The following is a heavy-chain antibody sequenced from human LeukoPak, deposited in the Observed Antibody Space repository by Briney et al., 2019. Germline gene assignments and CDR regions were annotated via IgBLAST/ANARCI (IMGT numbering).Heavy chain of an antibody. Sequence: PGGSLRLSCAASRFSFSKYGMHWVRQAPGKGLEWVAFIRYDGTNKYYADSVKGRFTISRDNSKNTLYLQMNSLRAEDTAVYYCAKDLYGDYGRGIDYWGQGTLVTVSS. CDR2: IRYDGTNK. V-gene: IGHV3-30*02. CDR3: AKDLYGDYGRGIDY. D-gene: IGHD4-17*01. J-gene: IGHJ4*02. CDR1: RFSFSKYG.